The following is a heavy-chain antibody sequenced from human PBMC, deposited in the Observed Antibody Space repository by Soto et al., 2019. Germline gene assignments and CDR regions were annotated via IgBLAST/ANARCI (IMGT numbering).Heavy chain of an antibody. CDR3: AKASANCISTSCPIS. CDR2: ISWNSGSI. J-gene: IGHJ4*02. Sequence: EVQLVESGGGLVQPGRSQRLSCAASGFTFDDYAMHWVRQAPGRGLEWVSGISWNSGSIGYADSVKGRFTISRDNAKNSLYLQMNSLRAEDTALYYCAKASANCISTSCPISWGQGTLVTVSS. V-gene: IGHV3-9*01. D-gene: IGHD2-2*01. CDR1: GFTFDDYA.